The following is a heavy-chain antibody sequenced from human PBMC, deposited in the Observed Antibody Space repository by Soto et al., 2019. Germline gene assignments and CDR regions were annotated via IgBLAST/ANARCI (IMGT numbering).Heavy chain of an antibody. CDR3: AKTPVAHAAAGRGGGGSFAY. V-gene: IGHV3-23*01. CDR2: ISGSGGST. CDR1: GFTFSAYA. J-gene: IGHJ4*02. Sequence: EVQLLESGGGLVPPGGSLRLSCEASGFTFSAYAMSWVRQAPGKGLEWVSAISGSGGSTYYADSVKGRFTISRDNSKILLYLVMHSLRAEDTAVYYCAKTPVAHAAAGRGGGGSFAYWGQGTLVTVSS. D-gene: IGHD6-13*01.